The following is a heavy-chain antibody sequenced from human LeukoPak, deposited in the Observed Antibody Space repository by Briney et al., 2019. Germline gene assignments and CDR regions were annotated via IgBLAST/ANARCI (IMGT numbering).Heavy chain of an antibody. CDR2: ISGSGGST. Sequence: GGSLRLSCAASGFTFSSYAMSWVRQAPGKGLEWVSAISGSGGSTYYADSVKGRFTISRDNSKNTLYLQMNSLRAEDTAVYYCAKALGVVVVPPSFDYWGQGTLVTVSS. CDR1: GFTFSSYA. V-gene: IGHV3-23*01. CDR3: AKALGVVVVPPSFDY. J-gene: IGHJ4*02. D-gene: IGHD2-2*01.